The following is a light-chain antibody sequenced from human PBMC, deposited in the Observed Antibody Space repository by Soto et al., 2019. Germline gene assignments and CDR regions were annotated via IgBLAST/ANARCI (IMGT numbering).Light chain of an antibody. J-gene: IGLJ2*01. CDR2: DVK. Sequence: QSALTQPASVSGSPGQSINISCTGTNNDVGGYSYVSWYQHHPGKSPKLIISDVKNRPSAISNRFSGSKSGNTASLTISGLQADDEADYYCCSYSLGDTPVIFGGGTKLTVL. V-gene: IGLV2-14*01. CDR1: NNDVGGYSY. CDR3: CSYSLGDTPVI.